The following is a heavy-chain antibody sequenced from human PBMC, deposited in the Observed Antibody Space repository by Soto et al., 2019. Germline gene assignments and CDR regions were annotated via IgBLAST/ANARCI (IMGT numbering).Heavy chain of an antibody. D-gene: IGHD3-22*01. CDR2: IYAGTIT. J-gene: IGHJ4*02. CDR3: ARIPYDNSGTIFDY. Sequence: EVQLVESGGGLIQPGGSLRLPCAVSGITVSSYYMSWVRQAAGKGLEWVSVIYAGTITYYADSVKGRFTIYRDNSKNTLNLEMNSLRVEDTAVYYCARIPYDNSGTIFDYWGQGTLVTVSS. V-gene: IGHV3-53*01. CDR1: GITVSSYY.